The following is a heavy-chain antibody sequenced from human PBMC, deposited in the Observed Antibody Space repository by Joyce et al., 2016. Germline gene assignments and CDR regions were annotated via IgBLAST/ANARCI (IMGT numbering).Heavy chain of an antibody. J-gene: IGHJ4*02. V-gene: IGHV3-23*01. D-gene: IGHD4-23*01. Sequence: EVQLLESGGGLVQPGGSLRLSCAASRFTFSRYVMYWVRQAPGKGLEGVSGIRSGGDRTYYADSVKGRFSISRDNSKNTLYLHMNSLRADDTAVYYCAKDRPRAESDGGMDWGQGTLVTVSP. CDR1: RFTFSRYV. CDR3: AKDRPRAESDGGMD. CDR2: IRSGGDRT.